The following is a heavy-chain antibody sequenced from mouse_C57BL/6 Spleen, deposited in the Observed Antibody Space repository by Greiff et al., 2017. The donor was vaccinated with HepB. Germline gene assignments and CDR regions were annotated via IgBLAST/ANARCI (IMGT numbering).Heavy chain of an antibody. D-gene: IGHD2-5*01. V-gene: IGHV5-17*01. CDR3: ARTSYSNHYYFDY. J-gene: IGHJ2*01. CDR2: ISSGSSTI. CDR1: GFTFSDYG. Sequence: EVQVVESGGGLVKPGGSLKFSCAASGFTFSDYGMHWVRQAPEKGLEWVAYISSGSSTIYYAATVKGRFTITRDNAKNTLFLQMTSLRSEDTAMYYCARTSYSNHYYFDYWGQGTTLTVSS.